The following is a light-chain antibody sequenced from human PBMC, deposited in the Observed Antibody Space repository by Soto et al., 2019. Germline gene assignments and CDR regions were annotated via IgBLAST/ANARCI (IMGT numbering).Light chain of an antibody. CDR2: KAS. CDR3: QQYNSYSWS. V-gene: IGKV1-5*03. Sequence: DIQMTQSPSTLSASVGDRVTITCRASQDINKWLAWYQQKPRTAPKLLISKASILESGVPSRFSGSGSGTDYTLLIISLQPDDFATYFCQQYNSYSWSFGQGTKVDIK. CDR1: QDINKW. J-gene: IGKJ1*01.